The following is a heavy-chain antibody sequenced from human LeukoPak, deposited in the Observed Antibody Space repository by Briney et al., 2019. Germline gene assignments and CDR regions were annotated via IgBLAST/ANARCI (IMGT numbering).Heavy chain of an antibody. CDR3: AKDLTQWELLIDY. Sequence: PGGSLRLSCAASGFTFSSDAMSSVRQAPGKGLEWVSAISGSGGSTYYADSVKGRFTISRDNSKNTLYLQMNSLRAEDTAVYYCAKDLTQWELLIDYWGQGTLVTVSS. V-gene: IGHV3-23*01. CDR1: GFTFSSDA. CDR2: ISGSGGST. D-gene: IGHD1-26*01. J-gene: IGHJ4*02.